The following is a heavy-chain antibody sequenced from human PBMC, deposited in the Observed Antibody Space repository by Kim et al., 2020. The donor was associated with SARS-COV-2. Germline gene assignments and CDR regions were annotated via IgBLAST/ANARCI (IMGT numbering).Heavy chain of an antibody. CDR1: GGSFSGYY. CDR2: INHSGST. CDR3: ARGSVVTFYYYDSSGYWFDP. D-gene: IGHD3-22*01. J-gene: IGHJ5*02. V-gene: IGHV4-34*01. Sequence: SETLSLTCAVYGGSFSGYYWSWIRQPPGKGLEWIGEINHSGSTNYNPSLKSRVTISVDTSKNQFSRKLSSVTAADTAVYYCARGSVVTFYYYDSSGYWFDPWGQGTLVTVSS.